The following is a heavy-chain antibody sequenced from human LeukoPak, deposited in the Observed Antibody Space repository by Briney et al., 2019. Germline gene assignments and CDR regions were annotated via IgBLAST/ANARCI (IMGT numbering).Heavy chain of an antibody. CDR3: ARPMVRGVIGVFDY. Sequence: ASVKVSCKASGYTFTGYYMHWVRQAPGQGLERMGWINPNSGGTNYAQKFQGRVTMTRDASISTAYMELSRLRSDDTAVYYCARPMVRGVIGVFDYWGQGTLVTVSS. D-gene: IGHD3-10*01. CDR1: GYTFTGYY. CDR2: INPNSGGT. V-gene: IGHV1-2*02. J-gene: IGHJ4*02.